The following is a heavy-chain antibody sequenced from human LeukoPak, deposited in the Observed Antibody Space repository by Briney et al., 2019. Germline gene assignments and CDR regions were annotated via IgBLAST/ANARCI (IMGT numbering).Heavy chain of an antibody. V-gene: IGHV3-7*01. CDR3: VRGPNWFDP. J-gene: IGHJ5*02. Sequence: PGGSLRLSCAASGFTFSTYWVSWVRQAPGKGLEWVANIKQDGSEKYYLESVKGRFTISRDNAKDSLYLQMNSLRAEDTAVYYCVRGPNWFDPWGQGTLVTVSS. CDR1: GFTFSTYW. CDR2: IKQDGSEK.